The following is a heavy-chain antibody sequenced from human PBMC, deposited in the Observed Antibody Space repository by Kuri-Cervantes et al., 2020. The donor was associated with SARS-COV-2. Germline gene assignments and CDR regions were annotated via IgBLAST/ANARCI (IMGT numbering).Heavy chain of an antibody. D-gene: IGHD6-13*01. CDR1: GFTFSSYE. V-gene: IGHV3-48*03. Sequence: GESLKISCAASGFTFSSYEMNWVRQAPGKGLEWVSYISSSGSTIYYADSVKGRFTISRDNAKNSLYLQMNSLRAEDTAVYFCAKVGPQLVLPYYFDYWGQGTLVTVSS. CDR2: ISSSGSTI. CDR3: AKVGPQLVLPYYFDY. J-gene: IGHJ4*02.